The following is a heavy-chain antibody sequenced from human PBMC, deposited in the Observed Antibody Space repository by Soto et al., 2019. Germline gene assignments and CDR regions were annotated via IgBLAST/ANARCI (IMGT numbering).Heavy chain of an antibody. CDR2: IYSGGST. D-gene: IGHD6-13*01. J-gene: IGHJ3*02. Sequence: PGGSLRLSCAASGFTVSSNYMSWVRQAPGKGLEWVSVIYSGGSTYYADSVKGRFTISRDNSKNTLYLQMNSLRAEDTAVYYCARQLAADPNAFDIWGQGTMVTVSS. CDR3: ARQLAADPNAFDI. CDR1: GFTVSSNY. V-gene: IGHV3-66*04.